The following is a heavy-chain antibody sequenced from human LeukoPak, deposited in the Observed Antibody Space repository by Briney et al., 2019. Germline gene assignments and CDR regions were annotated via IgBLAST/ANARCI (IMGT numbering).Heavy chain of an antibody. Sequence: PGRSLRLSCAASGFTFSSYGMHWVRQAPGKGLEWVAVISYDGSNKYYAASVKGRFIISRDNSKNTLYLQMNSLRAEDTAVYYCAKDAWDLDAFDIWGQGTMVTVSS. CDR1: GFTFSSYG. V-gene: IGHV3-30*18. J-gene: IGHJ3*02. CDR2: ISYDGSNK. CDR3: AKDAWDLDAFDI. D-gene: IGHD1-26*01.